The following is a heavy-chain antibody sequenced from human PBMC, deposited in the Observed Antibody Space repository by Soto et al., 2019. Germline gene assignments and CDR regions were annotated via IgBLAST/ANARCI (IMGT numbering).Heavy chain of an antibody. CDR2: VNPSGGST. V-gene: IGHV1-46*01. CDR3: ACFITASGTHDAFDI. CDR1: GNPFTSYY. D-gene: IGHD6-25*01. J-gene: IGHJ3*02. Sequence: XAVRVSCKASGNPFTSYYMHWGRQAPGQGPEWMGLVNPSGGSTYYAQKFRGRVTMTRDTSTSTLYMELSSLRFDDTAVYYCACFITASGTHDAFDIWGQGTMVTVSS.